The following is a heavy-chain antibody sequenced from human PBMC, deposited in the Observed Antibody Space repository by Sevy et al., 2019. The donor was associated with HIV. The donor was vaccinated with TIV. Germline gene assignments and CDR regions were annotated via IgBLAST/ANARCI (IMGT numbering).Heavy chain of an antibody. CDR1: GFTFASYT. Sequence: GGSLRLSCAASGFTFASYTLHWVRQAPGKGLEWVSLISQTYDGNKKYYSDSVRGRFTISRDDSKNTLYLQLNSLIAEDKAVYSGARDNNAYFFLDYWGQGTLVTVSS. D-gene: IGHD2-21*01. V-gene: IGHV3-30-3*01. CDR2: ISQTYDGNKK. J-gene: IGHJ4*02. CDR3: ARDNNAYFFLDY.